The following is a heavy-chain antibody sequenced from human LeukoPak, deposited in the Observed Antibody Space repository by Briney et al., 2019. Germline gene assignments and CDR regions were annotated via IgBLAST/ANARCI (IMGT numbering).Heavy chain of an antibody. D-gene: IGHD5-18*01. J-gene: IGHJ4*02. Sequence: GGSLRLSCAASGFTFSSYSMNWVRQAPGKGLEWVSYISSSSSTIYYADSVKGRFTISRDNAKNSLYLQMNSLRAEDAAVYYCARRGYSYGYDYWGQGTLVTVSS. V-gene: IGHV3-48*01. CDR1: GFTFSSYS. CDR2: ISSSSSTI. CDR3: ARRGYSYGYDY.